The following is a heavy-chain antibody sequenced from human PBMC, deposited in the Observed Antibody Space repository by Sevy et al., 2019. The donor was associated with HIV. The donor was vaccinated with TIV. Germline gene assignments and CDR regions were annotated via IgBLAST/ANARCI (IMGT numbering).Heavy chain of an antibody. CDR2: ISVDGRTA. J-gene: IGHJ4*02. CDR1: GFTFSSYW. V-gene: IGHV3-74*01. Sequence: GGSLRLSCAASGFTFSSYWMHWVRQAPGKGLVWLSRISVDGRTASYADSVKGRCAISGGNAKNTLYLQLNSLRDEDTAVYYCGRVPVAAAGTGIDYWGQGTLVTVSS. D-gene: IGHD6-13*01. CDR3: GRVPVAAAGTGIDY.